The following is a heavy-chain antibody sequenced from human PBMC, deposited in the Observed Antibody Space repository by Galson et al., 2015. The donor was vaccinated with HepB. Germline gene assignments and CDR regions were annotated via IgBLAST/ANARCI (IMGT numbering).Heavy chain of an antibody. CDR3: ARGAEDYYDYYYMDV. CDR2: INAGNGNT. V-gene: IGHV1-3*01. Sequence: SVKVSCKASGFTFTSYAIHSVRQAPGQSLEWMGWINAGNGNTKYSQKFQGRVTITRDTSARIAYMELSSLRSEDTAVYFCARGAEDYYDYYYMDVWGRGTTVTVSS. J-gene: IGHJ6*03. CDR1: GFTFTSYA.